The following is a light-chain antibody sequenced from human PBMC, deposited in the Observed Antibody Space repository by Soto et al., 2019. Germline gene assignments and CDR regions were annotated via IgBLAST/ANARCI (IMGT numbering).Light chain of an antibody. J-gene: IGKJ4*01. V-gene: IGKV3-15*01. CDR3: QQYKNWPPLT. CDR2: GAF. Sequence: EIVMTQSPATLSVSPGETATLSCRASQSLTYNLAWYQQKPGQGPRLLIYGAFTRATGIPARFSGSGSGTEFTLTISSLQSEDFAVYYCQQYKNWPPLTFGEGTKVEIK. CDR1: QSLTYN.